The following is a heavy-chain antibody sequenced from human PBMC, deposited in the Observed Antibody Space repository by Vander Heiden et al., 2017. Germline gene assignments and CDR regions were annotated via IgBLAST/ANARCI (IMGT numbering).Heavy chain of an antibody. CDR3: AERLTIGDY. CDR2: ISAGGGGT. J-gene: IGHJ4*02. V-gene: IGHV3-23*01. CDR1: GFTFSSYG. Sequence: EVHLLESGGGPVQPGGPLSLSCAASGFTFSSYGMGWVRQAPGKGLEWVSLISAGGGGTYYADSVKGRFTISRDDSKNTLYLQMNSLRAEDTAVYYCAERLTIGDYWGQGTLVTVSS. D-gene: IGHD2-8*01.